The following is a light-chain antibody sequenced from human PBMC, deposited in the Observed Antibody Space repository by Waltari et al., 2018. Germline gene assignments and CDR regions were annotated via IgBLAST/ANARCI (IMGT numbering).Light chain of an antibody. CDR2: KAS. Sequence: IQMTQFPSTLSASVGDTITITCRASQSSSNYLAWYQQKPGKAPKLLIYKASSSGSGVPSRFSGSGSGTEFTLTISSLQPDDFATYYCQQYNTYSSFGQGTKLEIK. CDR1: QSSSNY. V-gene: IGKV1-5*03. CDR3: QQYNTYSS. J-gene: IGKJ2*03.